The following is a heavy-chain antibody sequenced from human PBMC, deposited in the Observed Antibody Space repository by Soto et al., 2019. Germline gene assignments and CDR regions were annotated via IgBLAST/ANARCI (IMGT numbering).Heavy chain of an antibody. V-gene: IGHV1-69*01. CDR1: GGTFSSFA. Sequence: QVQLVQSGAEVKKPGSSVKVSCKASGGTFSSFAISLVRQAPGQRLEWMGGIIPVFGTANYAQKFQGRVTITADEATSTAYMELSSLRSEDTAVYYCVRDRYYDSSGYYFESSYWGQGTLVTVSS. CDR2: IIPVFGTA. CDR3: VRDRYYDSSGYYFESSY. D-gene: IGHD3-22*01. J-gene: IGHJ4*02.